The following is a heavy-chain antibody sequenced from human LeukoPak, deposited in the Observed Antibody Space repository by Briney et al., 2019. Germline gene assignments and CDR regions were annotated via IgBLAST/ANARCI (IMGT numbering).Heavy chain of an antibody. CDR3: ARRPVGGKTVQGIYFD. V-gene: IGHV3-66*04. D-gene: IGHD1-26*01. CDR2: IYSGGST. CDR1: GFTFSSYA. Sequence: PGGSLRLSCAASGFTFSSYAMSWVRQAPGKGLEWVSVIYSGGSTYYADSVKGRFTISRDNSKNTLYLQMNSLRAEDTAVYYCARRPVGGKTVQGIYFDWGQGTLVTVSS. J-gene: IGHJ4*02.